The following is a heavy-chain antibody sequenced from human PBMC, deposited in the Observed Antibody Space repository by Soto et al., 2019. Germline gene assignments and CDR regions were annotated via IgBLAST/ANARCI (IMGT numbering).Heavy chain of an antibody. CDR1: GGSISSGGYY. J-gene: IGHJ5*02. D-gene: IGHD3-10*01. CDR2: IYYSGST. V-gene: IGHV4-31*03. CDR3: ARDEVDYYGSGRAYNWFDP. Sequence: SETLSLTCTVSGGSISSGGYYWSWIRQHPGKGLEWIGYIYYSGSTYYNPSLKSRVTISVDTSKNQFSLKLSSVTAADTAVYYCARDEVDYYGSGRAYNWFDPWGQGTLVTVSS.